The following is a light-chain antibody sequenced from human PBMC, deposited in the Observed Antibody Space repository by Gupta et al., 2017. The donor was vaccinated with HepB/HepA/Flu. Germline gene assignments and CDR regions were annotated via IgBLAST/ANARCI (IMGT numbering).Light chain of an antibody. Sequence: QSVLTQPPSVSGAPGQRVTIPCTWRSSNIGPAYDVHWYQQLPGTAPKLLIYSNNNRPSGVPDRFSGSKSGTSASLAITGLQAEDEADYYCQSYDSTLSEVVFGGGTKLTVL. CDR1: SSNIGPAYD. J-gene: IGLJ3*02. CDR2: SNN. CDR3: QSYDSTLSEVV. V-gene: IGLV1-40*01.